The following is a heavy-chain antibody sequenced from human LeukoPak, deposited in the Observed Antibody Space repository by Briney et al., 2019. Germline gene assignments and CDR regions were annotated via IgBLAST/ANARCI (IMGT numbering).Heavy chain of an antibody. CDR1: GFTFSNYG. Sequence: GGSLRLSCVASGFTFSNYGTHWVRQAPGKGLEWVTFMQYDGSDIFYADSVRGRFTISRDNSQNTVFLQMNSLRAEDTAVYYCAKVRVGTAHFDYWGQGTLVTVSS. CDR3: AKVRVGTAHFDY. D-gene: IGHD2-15*01. J-gene: IGHJ4*02. V-gene: IGHV3-30*02. CDR2: MQYDGSDI.